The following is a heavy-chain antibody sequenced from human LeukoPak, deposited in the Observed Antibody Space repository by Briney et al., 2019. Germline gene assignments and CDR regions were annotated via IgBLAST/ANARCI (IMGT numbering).Heavy chain of an antibody. Sequence: PGGSLRLSCAASGFTFSNYEMNWVRQTPGKGLEWVSYISSSGSTIYYADSVKGRFTISRDNAKNSLYLQMNSLRAEDTAVYYYAELGITMIGGVWGKGTTVTISS. CDR2: ISSSGSTI. D-gene: IGHD3-10*02. V-gene: IGHV3-48*03. J-gene: IGHJ6*04. CDR3: AELGITMIGGV. CDR1: GFTFSNYE.